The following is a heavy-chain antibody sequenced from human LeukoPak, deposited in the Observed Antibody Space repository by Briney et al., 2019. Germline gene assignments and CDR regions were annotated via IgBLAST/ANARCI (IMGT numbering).Heavy chain of an antibody. CDR3: AKDLGIVGAKVDY. Sequence: GGSLRLSCAVSGFTFSSYVMSWVRQAPGKGLEWVSAISGSGGSTYYADSVKGRFTISRDNSKNTLYLQMNSLRAEDTAVFYCAKDLGIVGAKVDYWGQGTLVTVSS. J-gene: IGHJ4*02. CDR2: ISGSGGST. V-gene: IGHV3-23*01. D-gene: IGHD1-26*01. CDR1: GFTFSSYV.